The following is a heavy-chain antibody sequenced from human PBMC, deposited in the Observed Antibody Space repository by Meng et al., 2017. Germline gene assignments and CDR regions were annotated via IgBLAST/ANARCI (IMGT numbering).Heavy chain of an antibody. D-gene: IGHD6-6*01. V-gene: IGHV4-34*01. CDR3: ARRGIAARPFYY. CDR1: GGSFSGYY. J-gene: IGHJ4*02. Sequence: QVPLQQWGGGLLKPSETLSLTCAVYGGSFSGYYWSWIRQPPGKGLEWIGEINHSGSTNYNPSLKSRVTISVDTSKNQFSLKLSSVTAADTAVYYCARRGIAARPFYYWGQGTLVTVSS. CDR2: INHSGST.